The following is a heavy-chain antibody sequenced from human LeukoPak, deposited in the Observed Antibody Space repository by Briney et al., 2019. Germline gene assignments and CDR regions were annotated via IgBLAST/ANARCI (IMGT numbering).Heavy chain of an antibody. CDR3: ARTNYYDSSGYYLGY. V-gene: IGHV1-2*02. CDR1: GYMFTGYY. J-gene: IGHJ4*02. D-gene: IGHD3-22*01. CDR2: IKPNSGGT. Sequence: GASVKVSCKASGYMFTGYYMHWVRQAPGEGLQWMGWIKPNSGGTNYAQKFQGRVTMTRDTSISTAYTELSRLRPDDTAVYYCARTNYYDSSGYYLGYWGQGTLVTVSS.